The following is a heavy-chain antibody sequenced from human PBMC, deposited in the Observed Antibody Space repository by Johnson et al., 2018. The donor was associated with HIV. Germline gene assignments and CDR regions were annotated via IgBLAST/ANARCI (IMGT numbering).Heavy chain of an antibody. D-gene: IGHD3-22*01. V-gene: IGHV3-30*02. CDR2: LRYDGSNK. Sequence: QMQLVESGGGVVQPGGSLRLSCAASGFTFSSYGMHWVRQAPGKGLEWVAFLRYDGSNKYYADSVKGRFPISRDNSKNTRYLQMNSLRAEDTAVYYCARAGLTYYYDSSGYYWGAFDIWGQGTMVTVSS. J-gene: IGHJ3*02. CDR1: GFTFSSYG. CDR3: ARAGLTYYYDSSGYYWGAFDI.